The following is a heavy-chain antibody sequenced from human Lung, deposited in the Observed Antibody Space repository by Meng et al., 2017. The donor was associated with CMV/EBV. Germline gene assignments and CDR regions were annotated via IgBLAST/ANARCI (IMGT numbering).Heavy chain of an antibody. CDR1: GYRFATYG. Sequence: AAGYRFATYGISWVRLVPGQGLGWVGWMNSHNGNTSYGEKFQGRVTMTMHTSTNAAHMDLRDLRSDDTAVYFCAREVHYYDSHGIDYWGQGTLVTVSS. D-gene: IGHD3-22*01. V-gene: IGHV1-18*01. CDR3: AREVHYYDSHGIDY. CDR2: MNSHNGNT. J-gene: IGHJ4*02.